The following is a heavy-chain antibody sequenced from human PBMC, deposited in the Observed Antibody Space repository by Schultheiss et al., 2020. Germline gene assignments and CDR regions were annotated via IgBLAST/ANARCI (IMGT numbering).Heavy chain of an antibody. V-gene: IGHV3-7*01. J-gene: IGHJ4*02. CDR3: AREESSSSSLFDY. CDR2: IKQDGSEK. CDR1: GFTFSSYW. Sequence: GGSLRLSCAASGFTFSSYWMHWVRQAPGKGLVWVANIKQDGSEKYYVDSVKGRFTISRDNAKNSLYLQMNSLRAEDTAVYYCAREESSSSSLFDYWGQGTLVTVSS. D-gene: IGHD6-6*01.